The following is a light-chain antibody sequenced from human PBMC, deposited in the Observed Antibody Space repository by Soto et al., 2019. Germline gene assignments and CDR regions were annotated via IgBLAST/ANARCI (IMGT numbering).Light chain of an antibody. CDR3: QQRRHSPPVLT. J-gene: IGKJ5*01. Sequence: EIVLTQSPATLALSPGERATLSCRASQSFSSYLAWYQQKPGQAPRLLIYDASKRATGIPARLSGRGPGPDLPLTISTLEPEDFALYYCQQRRHSPPVLTFGQGPRL. V-gene: IGKV3-11*01. CDR1: QSFSSY. CDR2: DAS.